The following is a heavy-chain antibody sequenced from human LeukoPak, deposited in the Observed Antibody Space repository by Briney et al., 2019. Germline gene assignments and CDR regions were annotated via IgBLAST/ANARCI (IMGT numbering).Heavy chain of an antibody. J-gene: IGHJ6*03. CDR1: GGSISSYY. CDR3: ARIIADYMDV. Sequence: SSETLSLTCTVSGGSISSYYWSWIRQPAGKGLEWIGRIYTNGSTNYNPSLKSRVTMSVDTSKNKFSLKLSSVTAADTAVYYCARIIADYMDVWGKGTTVTVSS. D-gene: IGHD2-15*01. V-gene: IGHV4-4*07. CDR2: IYTNGST.